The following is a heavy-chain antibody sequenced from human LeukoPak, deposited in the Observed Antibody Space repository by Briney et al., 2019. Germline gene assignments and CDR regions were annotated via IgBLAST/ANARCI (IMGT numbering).Heavy chain of an antibody. V-gene: IGHV1-2*02. CDR1: GYTFTGYY. Sequence: AASVKVSCKASGYTFTGYYIYWVRQAPGQGLEWMGWIIPNSGGTKYAQNFQGRVNMTRDTSISTAYMELSRLTSDDTAVYYCARAQGWERPLDYWGQGTLVTVTS. J-gene: IGHJ4*02. D-gene: IGHD1-1*01. CDR2: IIPNSGGT. CDR3: ARAQGWERPLDY.